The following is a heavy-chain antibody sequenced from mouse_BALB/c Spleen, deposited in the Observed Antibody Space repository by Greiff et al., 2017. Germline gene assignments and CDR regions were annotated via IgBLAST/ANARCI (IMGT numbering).Heavy chain of an antibody. CDR1: GFTFSSFA. V-gene: IGHV5-9-4*01. CDR3: ARVYGNNLDY. CDR2: ISSGGSYI. Sequence: EVKLQESGGGLVKPGGSLKLSCAASGFTFSSFAMSWVRQSPEKRLEWVAEISSGGSYIYYPDTVTGRFTISRDNAKNTLYLEMSSLRSEDTAMYYFARVYGNNLDYWGQGTTLTVSS. J-gene: IGHJ2*01. D-gene: IGHD2-10*02.